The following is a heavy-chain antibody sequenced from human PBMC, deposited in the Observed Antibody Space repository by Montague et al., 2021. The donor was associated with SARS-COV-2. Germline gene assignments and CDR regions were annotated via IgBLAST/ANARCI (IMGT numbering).Heavy chain of an antibody. D-gene: IGHD3-3*01. J-gene: IGHJ6*02. V-gene: IGHV4-34*01. CDR3: ARDQTVSECIWYGMDV. CDR2: IYHSGNT. Sequence: SETLSLTCAVYGGSFSPYYWAWIRQSPGKGLEWIGNIYHSGNTNYNPSLKSRVSISVDTSSNQFSLYLTSVTAADAAVYYCARDQTVSECIWYGMDVWGQGTTVTVSS. CDR1: GGSFSPYY.